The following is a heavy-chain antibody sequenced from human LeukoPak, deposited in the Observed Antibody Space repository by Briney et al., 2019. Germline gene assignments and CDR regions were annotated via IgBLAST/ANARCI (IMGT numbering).Heavy chain of an antibody. CDR1: GFTFSKYG. Sequence: GGCLGLFCAASGFTFSKYGINWVPQASGKGLEWISYISSSSRNIYYADSVKGRFTVSRDNSKNTLYLQMNSLRAEDTAVYYCAKEGFDSWGQGTLVTVPS. V-gene: IGHV3-48*01. J-gene: IGHJ4*02. CDR3: AKEGFDS. CDR2: ISSSSRNI.